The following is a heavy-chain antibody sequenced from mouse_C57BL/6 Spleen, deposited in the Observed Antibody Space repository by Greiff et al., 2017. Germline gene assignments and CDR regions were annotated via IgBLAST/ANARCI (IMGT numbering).Heavy chain of an antibody. CDR1: GYTFPDYE. Sequence: VQLQQSGAELVRPGASVTLSCKASGYTFPDYEMHWVKQTPVHGLEWIGAIDPETGGTAYNQKFKGKAILTADKSSSTAYMELRSLASEDSAVYYGTRRRGWFAYWGQGTLVTVSA. CDR2: IDPETGGT. J-gene: IGHJ3*01. CDR3: TRRRGWFAY. V-gene: IGHV1-15*01.